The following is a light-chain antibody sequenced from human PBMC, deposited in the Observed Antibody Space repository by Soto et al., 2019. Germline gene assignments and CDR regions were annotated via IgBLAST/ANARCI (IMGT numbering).Light chain of an antibody. CDR3: QQSYSTPFT. CDR2: AAS. J-gene: IGKJ3*01. V-gene: IGKV1-39*01. Sequence: DIQMTQSPSSLSASVGDRVTITCRASQSIGSYLKWYQQKPGKAPKLLIYAASSLQSGVPSSFSGSGSRSDFTLTISSLQPEDFTTNYCQQSYSTPFTFGPGTKVEMK. CDR1: QSIGSY.